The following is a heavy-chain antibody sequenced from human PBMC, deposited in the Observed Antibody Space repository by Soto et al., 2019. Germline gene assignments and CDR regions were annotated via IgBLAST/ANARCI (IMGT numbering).Heavy chain of an antibody. CDR2: ISAYNGNT. CDR1: GYTFTSYG. CDR3: ARDPDIVLMVYALYRYEPNHYYMDV. V-gene: IGHV1-18*01. D-gene: IGHD2-8*01. Sequence: VASVKVFCKASGYTFTSYGISWVRQAPGQGLEWMGWISAYNGNTNYAQKLQGRVTMTTDTSTSTAYMELRSLRSDDTAVYYCARDPDIVLMVYALYRYEPNHYYMDVWGKGTTVTVSS. J-gene: IGHJ6*03.